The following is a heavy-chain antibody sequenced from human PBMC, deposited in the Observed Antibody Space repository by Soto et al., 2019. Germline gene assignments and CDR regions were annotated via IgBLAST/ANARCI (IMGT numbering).Heavy chain of an antibody. V-gene: IGHV4-31*03. D-gene: IGHD3-22*01. J-gene: IGHJ4*02. CDR1: GGSISSGGYY. CDR2: IYYSGST. Sequence: PSETLTLTCTVSGGSISSGGYYWSWIRQHPGKGLEWIGYIYYSGSTYYNPSLKSRVTISVDTSKNQFSLKLSSVTAADTAVYYCARGGTSLVVAQIDYWGRGTLVTVSS. CDR3: ARGGTSLVVAQIDY.